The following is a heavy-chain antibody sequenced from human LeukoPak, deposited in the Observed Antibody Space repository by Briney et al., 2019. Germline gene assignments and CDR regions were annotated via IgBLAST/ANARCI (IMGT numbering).Heavy chain of an antibody. CDR3: AVAMVTKFDY. Sequence: SETLSLTCIVSGGSISSSSYYWGWIRQPPGKGLEWIGSIYYSGSTYYNPSLKSRVTISVDTSKNQFSLKLSSVTAADTAVYYCAVAMVTKFDYWGQGTLVTVSS. J-gene: IGHJ4*02. V-gene: IGHV4-39*01. CDR1: GGSISSSSYY. CDR2: IYYSGST. D-gene: IGHD4-17*01.